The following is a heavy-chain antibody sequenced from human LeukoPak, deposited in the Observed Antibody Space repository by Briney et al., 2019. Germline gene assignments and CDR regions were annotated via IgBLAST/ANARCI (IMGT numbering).Heavy chain of an antibody. D-gene: IGHD3-16*02. V-gene: IGHV4-59*01. CDR2: IYYSGST. CDR3: ARTQTFGGVIVN. J-gene: IGHJ4*02. Sequence: SETLSLTCTVSGGSISSYYWSWIRQPPGKGLEWIGYIYYSGSTNYNPSLKSRVTISVDASKNQFSLKLGSVTAADTAVYYCARTQTFGGVIVNWGQGTLVTVSS. CDR1: GGSISSYY.